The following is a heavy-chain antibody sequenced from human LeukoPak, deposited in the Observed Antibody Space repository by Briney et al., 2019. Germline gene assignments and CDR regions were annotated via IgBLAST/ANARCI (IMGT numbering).Heavy chain of an antibody. CDR2: ISSDGGST. J-gene: IGHJ2*01. V-gene: IGHV3-64*01. D-gene: IGHD2-8*02. CDR1: GFTFSAFS. CDR3: ARVRTEWYIDL. Sequence: GGSLRLSCVASGFTFSAFSMHWVRQAPGKGLESVSAISSDGGSTYYANSVRGRFTVSRDNSKNSLYLHLNSLRAEDTAIYYCARVRTEWYIDLWGRGTLVTVSP.